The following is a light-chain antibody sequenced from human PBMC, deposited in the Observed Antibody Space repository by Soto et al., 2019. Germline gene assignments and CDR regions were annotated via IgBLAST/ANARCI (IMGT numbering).Light chain of an antibody. Sequence: QSVLTQPPSASGAPGPAGAMSSTGTSSDGGAYNYVSWYQQHPGQAPKLRIYEVKKRPSGVPDRFTGSKSGNTASLTVSGLQAEDEADYYCSTYAGSSNVFGTGTKVTVL. J-gene: IGLJ1*01. V-gene: IGLV2-8*01. CDR1: SSDGGAYNY. CDR3: STYAGSSNV. CDR2: EVK.